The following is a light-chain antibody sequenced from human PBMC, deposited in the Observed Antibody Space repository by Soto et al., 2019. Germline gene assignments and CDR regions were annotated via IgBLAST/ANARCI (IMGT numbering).Light chain of an antibody. CDR2: GAS. CDR1: QSVSTY. Sequence: EIVMTQSPATLSVSPGEIATLSFRASQSVSTYLDWYQQKPGQGPRLLILGASSRATGIPDRFSGSGSGKDFTLTIGRLEPEDFAVYYCQQYGSSPITFGHGTRWRL. J-gene: IGKJ5*01. V-gene: IGKV3-20*01. CDR3: QQYGSSPIT.